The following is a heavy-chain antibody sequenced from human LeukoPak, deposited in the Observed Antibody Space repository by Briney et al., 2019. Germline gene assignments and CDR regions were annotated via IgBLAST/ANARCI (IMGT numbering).Heavy chain of an antibody. CDR1: GFTFSSYG. D-gene: IGHD5-18*01. CDR3: AKGVQLWYHYYGTDV. Sequence: GGSLRLSCAASGFTFSSYGMHWVRQAPGKGLEWVAVISYDGSDKYYAESVKGRFTISRDNAKKTLYLQMSSLRGEDTAVYYCAKGVQLWYHYYGTDVWGQGTTVIVSS. CDR2: ISYDGSDK. J-gene: IGHJ6*02. V-gene: IGHV3-30*18.